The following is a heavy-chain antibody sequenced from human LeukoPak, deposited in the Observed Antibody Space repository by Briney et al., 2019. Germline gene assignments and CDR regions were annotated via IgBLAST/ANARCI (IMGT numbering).Heavy chain of an antibody. CDR3: AGPLGIAFDI. D-gene: IGHD7-27*01. CDR2: ISPTSNYI. Sequence: GGSLRLSCAASGFTFSSYPMNWVRQAPGKGLEWVSSISPTSNYIYYADSLKGRFTISRDNAKNSLYLQMNSLRAEDTAVYYCAGPLGIAFDIWGQGTMVTVSS. V-gene: IGHV3-21*01. J-gene: IGHJ3*02. CDR1: GFTFSSYP.